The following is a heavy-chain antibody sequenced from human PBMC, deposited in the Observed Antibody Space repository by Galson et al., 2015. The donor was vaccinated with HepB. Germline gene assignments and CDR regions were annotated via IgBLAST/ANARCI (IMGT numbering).Heavy chain of an antibody. V-gene: IGHV3-53*01. Sequence: SLRLSCAASGFTVSSNYMSWVRQAPGKGLEWVSVIYSGGSTYYADSVKGRFTISRDNSKNTLYLQMNSLRAEDTAVYYCARNGQYSYGYYYYYYMDVWGKGTTVTVSS. J-gene: IGHJ6*03. CDR3: ARNGQYSYGYYYYYYMDV. CDR2: IYSGGST. D-gene: IGHD5-18*01. CDR1: GFTVSSNY.